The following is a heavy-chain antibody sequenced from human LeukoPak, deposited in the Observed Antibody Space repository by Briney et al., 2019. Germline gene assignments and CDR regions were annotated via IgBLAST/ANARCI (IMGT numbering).Heavy chain of an antibody. V-gene: IGHV5-51*01. Sequence: GESLKISCKGSGYRFTSYWIGWVRQMPGKGLECVGIIYPGDSDTRYSPSFQGQVTISADKSMSTAYMQWSSLKASDTAMYYCARHVQYCSGGSCSHYMDVWGKGTTVTVSS. J-gene: IGHJ6*03. CDR1: GYRFTSYW. CDR2: IYPGDSDT. CDR3: ARHVQYCSGGSCSHYMDV. D-gene: IGHD2-15*01.